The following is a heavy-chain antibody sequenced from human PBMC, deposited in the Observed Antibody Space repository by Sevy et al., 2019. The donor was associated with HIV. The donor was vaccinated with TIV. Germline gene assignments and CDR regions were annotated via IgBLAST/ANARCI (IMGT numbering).Heavy chain of an antibody. CDR2: INEEGGRL. CDR3: ARDRAYSAVDY. V-gene: IGHV3-7*01. Sequence: GGSLRLSCVASGFTFSDSWMIWVRQAPGKGLGRIAFINEEGGRLGYVDSVRGRFTISRENIKNSLYLQMNNLRAEDTALYFCARDRAYSAVDYWGQGALVTVSS. J-gene: IGHJ4*02. D-gene: IGHD5-18*01. CDR1: GFTFSDSW.